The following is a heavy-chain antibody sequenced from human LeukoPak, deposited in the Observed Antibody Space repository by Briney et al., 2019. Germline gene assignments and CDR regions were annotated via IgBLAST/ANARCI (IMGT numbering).Heavy chain of an antibody. Sequence: SETLSLTCTVSGGSISSYYWSWIRQPPGKGLEWIGYIYYSGSTNYNPSLKSRVTISVDTSKNRFSLKLSSVTAADTAVYYCARGKPRTYFDYWGQGTLVTVSS. CDR1: GGSISSYY. V-gene: IGHV4-59*01. J-gene: IGHJ4*02. D-gene: IGHD1-14*01. CDR3: ARGKPRTYFDY. CDR2: IYYSGST.